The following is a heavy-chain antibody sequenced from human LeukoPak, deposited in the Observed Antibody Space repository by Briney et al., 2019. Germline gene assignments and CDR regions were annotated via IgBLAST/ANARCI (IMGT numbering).Heavy chain of an antibody. CDR1: GFTFSSFT. CDR3: TKRRPSGSVTVDEY. Sequence: PGGSLRLSCTTSGFTFSSFTMSWVRQAPGKRLEWVSSINYNSANKWHADSVKGRFTISRDNSKNTLYLQMHSLRVDDTALYYCTKRRPSGSVTVDEYWGQGALVTVSS. CDR2: INYNSANK. D-gene: IGHD2-21*02. V-gene: IGHV3-23*01. J-gene: IGHJ4*02.